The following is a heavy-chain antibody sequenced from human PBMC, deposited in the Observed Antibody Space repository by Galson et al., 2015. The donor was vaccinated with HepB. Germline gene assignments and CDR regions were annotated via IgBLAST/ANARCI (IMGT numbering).Heavy chain of an antibody. CDR3: ARDPGTRGYSYGYGWWFDP. Sequence: SLRLSCAASGFTFSSYAMHWVRQAPGKGLEWVAVISYDGSNKYYADSVKGRCTISRDNSKNTLYLQMNSLRAEDTAVYYCARDPGTRGYSYGYGWWFDPWGQGTLVTVSS. J-gene: IGHJ5*02. D-gene: IGHD5-18*01. CDR1: GFTFSSYA. V-gene: IGHV3-30-3*01. CDR2: ISYDGSNK.